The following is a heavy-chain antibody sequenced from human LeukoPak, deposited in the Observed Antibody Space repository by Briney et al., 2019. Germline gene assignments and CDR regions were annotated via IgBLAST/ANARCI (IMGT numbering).Heavy chain of an antibody. CDR2: ISSSSSTI. CDR1: GFTFSSYS. J-gene: IGHJ4*02. D-gene: IGHD1-26*01. V-gene: IGHV3-48*01. Sequence: SGGSLRLSCAASGFTFSSYSMNWVRQAPGKGLEWVSYISSSSSTIYYADSVKGRFTISRDNAKNSLYLQMNSLRAEDTAVYYCGRDLGGRSGYWGQGTLVTVSS. CDR3: GRDLGGRSGY.